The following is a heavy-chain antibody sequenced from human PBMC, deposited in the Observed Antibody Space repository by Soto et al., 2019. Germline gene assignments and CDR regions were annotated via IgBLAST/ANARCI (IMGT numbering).Heavy chain of an antibody. CDR3: AIGAEIDYITSVFDI. V-gene: IGHV1-69*01. CDR2: IVPMFPTT. D-gene: IGHD3-10*01. J-gene: IGHJ3*02. CDR1: GGTFNNYA. Sequence: QVQLVQSGAEVKKPGSSVKVSCKASGGTFNNYAFSWVRQAPGQGLEWMGGIVPMFPTTNYAQKFQGRVTITADESTRTAYKELTSLRSEDTAVDYCAIGAEIDYITSVFDIWVQGTMVTVSS.